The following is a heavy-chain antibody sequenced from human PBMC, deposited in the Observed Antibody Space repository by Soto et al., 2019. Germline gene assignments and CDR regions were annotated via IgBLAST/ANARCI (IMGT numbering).Heavy chain of an antibody. V-gene: IGHV1-69*13. J-gene: IGHJ6*02. D-gene: IGHD2-15*01. CDR3: ARKGYCSGGSCSYYYYGMDV. Sequence: SVKVSCKASGGTFSSYAISWVRQAPGQGLEWMGGIIPIFGTANYAQKFQGRVTITADESTSTAYMELSSLRSEDTAVYYCARKGYCSGGSCSYYYYGMDVWGQGTTVTVSS. CDR1: GGTFSSYA. CDR2: IIPIFGTA.